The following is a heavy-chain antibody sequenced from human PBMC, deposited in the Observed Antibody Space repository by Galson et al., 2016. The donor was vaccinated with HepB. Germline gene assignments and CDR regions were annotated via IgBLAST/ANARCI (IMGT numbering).Heavy chain of an antibody. CDR3: ARDTKGRVEVVVAANYYYYYGMDV. V-gene: IGHV3-33*01. D-gene: IGHD2-15*01. Sequence: SPRLRCGASGFTFSSSGMHRFRQAPGKGLEWVADIWYDGSNKYYADSVKGRFTISRDNSKNTLYLQMNSLRAEDTAVYYCARDTKGRVEVVVAANYYYYYGMDVWGQGTTVTVSS. CDR1: GFTFSSSG. CDR2: IWYDGSNK. J-gene: IGHJ6*02.